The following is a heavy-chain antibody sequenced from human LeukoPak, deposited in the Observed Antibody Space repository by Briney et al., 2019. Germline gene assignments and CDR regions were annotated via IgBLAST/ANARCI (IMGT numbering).Heavy chain of an antibody. J-gene: IGHJ6*03. V-gene: IGHV3-53*01. D-gene: IGHD3-10*01. CDR3: AKAAVITMVRGVIIVGNYYYYMDV. CDR1: GFTVSSNY. Sequence: GGSLRLSCAASGFTVSSNYMSWVRQAPGKGLEWVSVIYSDRTTYYTDSVKGRFTISRDNSKNTVYLQMNSLRAEDTAVYYCAKAAVITMVRGVIIVGNYYYYMDVWGKGTTVTVSS. CDR2: IYSDRTT.